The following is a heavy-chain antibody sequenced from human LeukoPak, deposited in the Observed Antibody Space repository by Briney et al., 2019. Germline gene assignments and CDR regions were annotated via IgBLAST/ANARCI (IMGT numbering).Heavy chain of an antibody. J-gene: IGHJ4*02. CDR1: GFTFSSYA. Sequence: GGSLRLSCAASGFTFSSYAMSWVRQAPGKGLEWVSAISGSGGSTYYADSGKGRFNISRDSSKNTLYLQMNSLRAEDTAVYYCAKEPLDSRGYDFGGQGTLVTVSS. V-gene: IGHV3-23*01. CDR2: ISGSGGST. CDR3: AKEPLDSRGYDF. D-gene: IGHD3-22*01.